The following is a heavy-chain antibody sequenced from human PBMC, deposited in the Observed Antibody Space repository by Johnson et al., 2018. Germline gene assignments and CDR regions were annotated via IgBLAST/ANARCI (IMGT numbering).Heavy chain of an antibody. CDR2: IRSKANSYAT. Sequence: VQLQESGGGLVQPGGSLKLSCAASGFTFSGSAMHWVRQASGKGLEWVGRIRSKANSYATAYAASVKGRFTISRDDSKNTAYLQMNSLKTEDTAVYYWTRQSDLYCSSTSCYSLSFGMDVWGQGTTVTVSS. CDR1: GFTFSGSA. D-gene: IGHD2-2*02. V-gene: IGHV3-73*01. J-gene: IGHJ6*02. CDR3: TRQSDLYCSSTSCYSLSFGMDV.